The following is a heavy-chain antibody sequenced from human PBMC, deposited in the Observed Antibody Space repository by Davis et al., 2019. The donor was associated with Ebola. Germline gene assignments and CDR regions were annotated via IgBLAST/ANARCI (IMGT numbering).Heavy chain of an antibody. CDR1: GFTFSSYG. D-gene: IGHD3-10*01. CDR3: ARDHPGSGSYYHYYYYYGMDV. V-gene: IGHV3-33*01. CDR2: IWYDGSNK. Sequence: GGSLRLSCAASGFTFSSYGMHWVRQAPGKGLEWVAVIWYDGSNKYYADSVKGRFTISRDNAKNSLYLQMNSLRAEDTAVYYCARDHPGSGSYYHYYYYYGMDVWGQGTTVTVSS. J-gene: IGHJ6*02.